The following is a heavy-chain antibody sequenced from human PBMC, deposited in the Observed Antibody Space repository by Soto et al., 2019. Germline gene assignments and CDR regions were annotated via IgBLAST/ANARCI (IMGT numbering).Heavy chain of an antibody. J-gene: IGHJ4*02. Sequence: SSETLSLTCTVAGGSISSYYWNWIRQPPGKGLEWIGYIYYSGSTNYNPSLKSRVTISVDTSKNQFSLKLSSVTAADMAVYYCARGSTWLLPYFDYWGQGTLVTVSS. D-gene: IGHD5-12*01. CDR2: IYYSGST. CDR3: ARGSTWLLPYFDY. CDR1: GGSISSYY. V-gene: IGHV4-59*01.